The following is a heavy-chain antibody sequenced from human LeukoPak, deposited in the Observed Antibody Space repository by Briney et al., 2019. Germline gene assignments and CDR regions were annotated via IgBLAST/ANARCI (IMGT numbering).Heavy chain of an antibody. CDR1: GYSENFYG. V-gene: IGHV1-18*01. Sequence: GASVKVSCKTSGYSENFYGINWVRQVAGQGLEWMGWISAQYSQTEYAPNSQDRVTMTTDTYTNTAYMELRSLRSDDTAVYYCAGSLGYCTSNVCYLKYWGQGPLVTVSS. CDR2: ISAQYSQT. J-gene: IGHJ4*02. D-gene: IGHD2-8*01. CDR3: AGSLGYCTSNVCYLKY.